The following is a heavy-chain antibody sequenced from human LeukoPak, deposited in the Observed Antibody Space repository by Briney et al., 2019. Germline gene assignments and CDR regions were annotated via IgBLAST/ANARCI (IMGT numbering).Heavy chain of an antibody. Sequence: ASVKVSCKASGYTFTSYYMHWVRQAPGQGLEWMGIINPSGGSTSYAQKFQGRVTMTRDMSTSTVYMELSSLRSEDTAAYYCARDAQTVTTAIQFDYWGQGTLVTVSS. CDR2: INPSGGST. J-gene: IGHJ4*02. CDR3: ARDAQTVTTAIQFDY. CDR1: GYTFTSYY. V-gene: IGHV1-46*01. D-gene: IGHD4-11*01.